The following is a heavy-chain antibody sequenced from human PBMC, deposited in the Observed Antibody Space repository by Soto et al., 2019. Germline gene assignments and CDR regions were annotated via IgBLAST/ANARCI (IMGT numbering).Heavy chain of an antibody. Sequence: EVQLLESGGGLVQPGGSLRLSCAASGFTFNNYAMTWVRQAPGKGLEWVSDISGGGDTTSYADSVQGRFTVSREGSKNTLYLQMSSLRAEDPALYYCAKGRGGSGSLTPRVDFWGQGTLVTFSS. CDR3: AKGRGGSGSLTPRVDF. D-gene: IGHD3-10*01. J-gene: IGHJ4*02. CDR2: ISGGGDTT. V-gene: IGHV3-23*01. CDR1: GFTFNNYA.